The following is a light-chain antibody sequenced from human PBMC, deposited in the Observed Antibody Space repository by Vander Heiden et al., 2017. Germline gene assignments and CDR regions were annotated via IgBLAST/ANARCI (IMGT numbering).Light chain of an antibody. CDR2: DDS. CDR3: QVWDSSSDHVV. V-gene: IGLV3-21*02. J-gene: IGLJ2*01. Sequence: SYVLTPPPSVSVAPGQTARISCGGNDIGNEAVHWYQQKPGQAPVLVVYDDSDRPSGIPERFSGSNSANTATLTINRVEAGDEADDYCQVWDSSSDHVVFGGGTKLTVL. CDR1: DIGNEA.